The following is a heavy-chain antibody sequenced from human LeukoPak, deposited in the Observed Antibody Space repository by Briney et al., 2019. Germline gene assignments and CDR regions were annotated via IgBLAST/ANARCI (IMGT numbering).Heavy chain of an antibody. V-gene: IGHV3-30*18. Sequence: GGSLRLSCAASGFTFSSYGMHWVRQAPGKGPEWVAIISYDGSNKYYADSVKGRFTISRDNSKNTLFLQMNSLRAEDTAVYYCAKDGPLDSSDSYYSFYYGMDVWGQGTTVTVSS. D-gene: IGHD3-22*01. J-gene: IGHJ6*02. CDR2: ISYDGSNK. CDR1: GFTFSSYG. CDR3: AKDGPLDSSDSYYSFYYGMDV.